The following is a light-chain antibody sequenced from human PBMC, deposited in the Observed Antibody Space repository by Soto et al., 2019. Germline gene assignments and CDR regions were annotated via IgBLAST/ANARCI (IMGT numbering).Light chain of an antibody. V-gene: IGLV1-44*01. J-gene: IGLJ2*01. CDR3: ASWDDSLNGVV. CDR1: NSNIGSNT. Sequence: QSLLTQPPSASGTPGQRVTISCSGSNSNIGSNTVNWYQQLPGTAPKLLIYSNNQRPSGVPGRFSDSKSGTSASLAISGLQSEDEADYYCASWDDSLNGVVFGGGTQLTVL. CDR2: SNN.